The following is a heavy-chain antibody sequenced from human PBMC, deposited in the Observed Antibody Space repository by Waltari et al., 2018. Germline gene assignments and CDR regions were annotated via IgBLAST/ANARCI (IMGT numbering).Heavy chain of an antibody. Sequence: EVQLLESGGGLVQPGGSLRLSCAASGFTFSPYAMSWVRQAPGKGLEWVSTISGNGGSTYYADSVKGRFTISRDNSKNTLYLQMNSLRAEDTAVYYCAKRGVFGSGSYFKNNWFDSWGQGTLVTVSS. D-gene: IGHD3-10*01. CDR1: GFTFSPYA. J-gene: IGHJ5*01. CDR3: AKRGVFGSGSYFKNNWFDS. V-gene: IGHV3-23*01. CDR2: ISGNGGST.